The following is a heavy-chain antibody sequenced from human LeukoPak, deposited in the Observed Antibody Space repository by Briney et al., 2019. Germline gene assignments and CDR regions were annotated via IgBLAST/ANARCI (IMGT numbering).Heavy chain of an antibody. CDR2: INHSGST. D-gene: IGHD3-10*01. Sequence: SETLSLTCAVYGGSFSGYYWGWIRQPPGKGLEWIGEINHSGSTNYNPSLKSRVTISVDTSKNQFSLKLSSVTAADTAVYYCARGHHYYGSGSYYDWGQGTLVTVSS. J-gene: IGHJ4*02. V-gene: IGHV4-34*01. CDR1: GGSFSGYY. CDR3: ARGHHYYGSGSYYD.